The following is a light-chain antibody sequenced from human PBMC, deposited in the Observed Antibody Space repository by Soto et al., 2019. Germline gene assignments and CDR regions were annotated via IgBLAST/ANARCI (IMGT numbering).Light chain of an antibody. V-gene: IGKV3-11*01. Sequence: EIGLTQSPGTLSLSPGGRATLSCRASQSVSRNYVAWYQQKPGQSPRLLIYDASNRATGIPARFSGSGSETDFTLTISSLEPEDFAVYYCQHRMNWPLTFGQGTRLEIK. CDR2: DAS. J-gene: IGKJ5*01. CDR1: QSVSRNY. CDR3: QHRMNWPLT.